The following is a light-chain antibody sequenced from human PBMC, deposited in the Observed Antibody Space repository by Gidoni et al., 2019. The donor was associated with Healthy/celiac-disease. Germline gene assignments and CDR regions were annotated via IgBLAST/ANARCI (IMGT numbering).Light chain of an antibody. Sequence: QSALTQPRSVSGSPGQSVTISCTGTSSDVGGYNYVSWYHQHPGKAPKLMIYDVSKRPSGVPDRFSGSKSGNTASLTISGLQAEDEADYYCCSYAGSYTFGFGGGTKLTVL. CDR1: SSDVGGYNY. J-gene: IGLJ2*01. V-gene: IGLV2-11*01. CDR3: CSYAGSYTFG. CDR2: DVS.